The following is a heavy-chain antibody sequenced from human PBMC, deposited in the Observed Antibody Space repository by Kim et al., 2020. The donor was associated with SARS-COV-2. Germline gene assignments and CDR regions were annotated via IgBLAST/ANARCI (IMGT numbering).Heavy chain of an antibody. CDR1: GDSINGYY. V-gene: IGHV4-4*07. CDR2: IHRSGNT. CDR3: ARMSVVGATNPCFDY. D-gene: IGHD1-26*01. J-gene: IGHJ4*02. Sequence: SETLSLTCTVSGDSINGYYWSWIRQPAGKGLEYIGRIHRSGNTTYLTSLNIRVTMSVDTYNGKFSRTLNSLTAADTAIYFCARMSVVGATNPCFDYWGQGMLVTVSS.